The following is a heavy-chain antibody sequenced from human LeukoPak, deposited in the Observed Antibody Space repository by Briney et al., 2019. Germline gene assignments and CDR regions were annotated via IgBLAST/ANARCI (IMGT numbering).Heavy chain of an antibody. CDR3: ARDGFERWQYYYYYYMDV. CDR2: ISSSSSYI. Sequence: PGGSLRLSCAASGFTFSSYSMNWVRQAPGKGPEWVSSISSSSSYIYYADSVKGRFTISRDNSKNTLYLQMNSLRAEDTAVYYCARDGFERWQYYYYYYMDVWGKGTTVTVSS. V-gene: IGHV3-21*01. J-gene: IGHJ6*03. CDR1: GFTFSSYS. D-gene: IGHD5-24*01.